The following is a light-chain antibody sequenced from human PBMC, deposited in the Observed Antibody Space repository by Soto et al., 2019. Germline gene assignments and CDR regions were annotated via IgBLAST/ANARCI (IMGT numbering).Light chain of an antibody. J-gene: IGLJ1*01. CDR1: SSDVGNYNL. CDR3: YSFAGSTTFSYV. Sequence: QSVLTQPASLSGSPGQSIYISCTGISSDVGNYNLVSWYQQHPGEAPKVIIYEGTKRPSGVSDRFSGSRSGNTASLTISGLQPEDEADYYCYSFAGSTTFSYVFGPGTKLTVL. V-gene: IGLV2-23*03. CDR2: EGT.